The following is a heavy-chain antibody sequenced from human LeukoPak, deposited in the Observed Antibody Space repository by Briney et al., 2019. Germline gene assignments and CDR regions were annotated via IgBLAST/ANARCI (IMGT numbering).Heavy chain of an antibody. Sequence: SETLSRTCTVSGGSISSYYWSWIRQPPGKGLEWIGYIYYSGSTNYNPSLKSRVTISVDTSKNQFSLKLSSVTAADTAVYYCARQLWFDYWGQGTLVSVSS. CDR2: IYYSGST. D-gene: IGHD5-18*01. J-gene: IGHJ4*02. V-gene: IGHV4-59*08. CDR3: ARQLWFDY. CDR1: GGSISSYY.